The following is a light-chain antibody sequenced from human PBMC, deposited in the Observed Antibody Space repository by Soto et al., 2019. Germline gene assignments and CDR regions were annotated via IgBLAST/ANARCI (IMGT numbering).Light chain of an antibody. CDR2: DVS. CDR1: SSDVGGYNS. J-gene: IGLJ1*01. Sequence: QSALTQHPSASGSPGQSVAISCTGTSSDVGGYNSVSWYQQHPGKAPKLMIYDVSKRPSGGPDRFSGSKSGNTASLTVSGLQAEDEADYYCSSYAASSNYVFGTGTKVTVL. V-gene: IGLV2-8*01. CDR3: SSYAASSNYV.